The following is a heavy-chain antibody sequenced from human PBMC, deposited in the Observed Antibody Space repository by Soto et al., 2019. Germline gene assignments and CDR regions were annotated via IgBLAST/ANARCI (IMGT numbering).Heavy chain of an antibody. Sequence: PGGSLRLSCAASGFTFSSYSMNWVRLAPGKGLEWVSYISSSSSTIYYADSVKGRFTISRDNAKNSLYLQMNSLRAEDTAVYYCASQSAEWLLYASWGQGTLVIVSS. J-gene: IGHJ4*01. CDR2: ISSSSSTI. V-gene: IGHV3-48*01. CDR3: ASQSAEWLLYAS. D-gene: IGHD5-12*01. CDR1: GFTFSSYS.